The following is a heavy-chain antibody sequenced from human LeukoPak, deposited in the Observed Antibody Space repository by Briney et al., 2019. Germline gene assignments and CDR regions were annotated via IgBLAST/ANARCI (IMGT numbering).Heavy chain of an antibody. Sequence: GSSVKVSCKASGGTFSSYAISWVRQAPGQGLEWMGGIIPIFGTANYAQKFQGRVTITADESTSTAYMELSSLRSEDAAVYYCARVGRQYDSSGYWGQGTLVTVSS. D-gene: IGHD3-22*01. V-gene: IGHV1-69*01. J-gene: IGHJ4*02. CDR1: GGTFSSYA. CDR2: IIPIFGTA. CDR3: ARVGRQYDSSGY.